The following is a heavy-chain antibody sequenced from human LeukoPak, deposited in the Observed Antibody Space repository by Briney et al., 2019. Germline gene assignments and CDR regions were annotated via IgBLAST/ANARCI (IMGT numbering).Heavy chain of an antibody. CDR1: GFTFSSYG. Sequence: GRSPRLSCAASGFTFSSYGMHWVRQAPGKGLEWVAVISYDGSNKYYADSVKGRFTISRDNSKNTLYLQMNSLRAEDTAVYYCAGYCSSTSCPEYYYGMDVWGQGTTVTVSS. CDR2: ISYDGSNK. V-gene: IGHV3-30*03. D-gene: IGHD2-2*01. J-gene: IGHJ6*02. CDR3: AGYCSSTSCPEYYYGMDV.